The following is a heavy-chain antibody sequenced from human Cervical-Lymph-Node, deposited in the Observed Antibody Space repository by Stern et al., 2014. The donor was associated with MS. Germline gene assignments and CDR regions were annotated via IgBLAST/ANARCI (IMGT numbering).Heavy chain of an antibody. Sequence: DQLVESGAEVKKPGSSVKVSCKASGRTFSSYAISWVRQAPGQGLEWMGGIIPIFGTANYAQKFQGRVTITADESTSTAYMELSSLRSEDTAVYYCAGVSRLAVAGTFFDPWGQGTLVTVSS. D-gene: IGHD6-19*01. CDR1: GRTFSSYA. CDR2: IIPIFGTA. J-gene: IGHJ5*02. CDR3: AGVSRLAVAGTFFDP. V-gene: IGHV1-69*01.